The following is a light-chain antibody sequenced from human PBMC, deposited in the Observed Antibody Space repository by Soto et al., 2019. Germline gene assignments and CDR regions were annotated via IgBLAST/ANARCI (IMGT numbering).Light chain of an antibody. J-gene: IGKJ5*01. Sequence: EIVLTQSPATLSLSPGERATLSCRASQSVSSYLAWYQQKPGQAPRLLIYDASNRATGIPARCSGGGSGTDFTLTISSLEPEDFAVYYGQQRSNWPPITFGQGTRLEIK. CDR3: QQRSNWPPIT. CDR1: QSVSSY. V-gene: IGKV3-11*01. CDR2: DAS.